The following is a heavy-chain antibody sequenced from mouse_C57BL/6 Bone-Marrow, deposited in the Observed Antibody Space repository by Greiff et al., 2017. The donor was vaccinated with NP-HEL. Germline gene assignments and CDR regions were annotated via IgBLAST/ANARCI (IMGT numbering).Heavy chain of an antibody. V-gene: IGHV1-4*01. CDR1: GYTFTSYT. J-gene: IGHJ4*01. D-gene: IGHD1-1*01. CDR3: ARKLTTVVAPYAMDD. CDR2: INPSSGYT. Sequence: QVQLQQSGAELARPGASVKMSCKASGYTFTSYTMHWVKQRPGQGLEWIGYINPSSGYTKYNQKFKDKATLTADKSSSTAYMQLSSLTSEDSAVYYCARKLTTVVAPYAMDDWGQGTSVTVSS.